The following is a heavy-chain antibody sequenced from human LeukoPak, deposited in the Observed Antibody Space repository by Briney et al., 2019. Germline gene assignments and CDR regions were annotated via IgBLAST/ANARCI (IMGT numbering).Heavy chain of an antibody. V-gene: IGHV3-23*01. Sequence: GGSLRLSCAASGFTFSNYAMSWVRQAPGKGLEWVSAISGSGGTTYYADSVRGRFSISRDNAKNTLYLQMNSLRAEDTAVYYCARVSGLGMNEYYQHWGQGTLVTVAS. CDR2: ISGSGGTT. J-gene: IGHJ1*01. CDR3: ARVSGLGMNEYYQH. CDR1: GFTFSNYA. D-gene: IGHD3-10*01.